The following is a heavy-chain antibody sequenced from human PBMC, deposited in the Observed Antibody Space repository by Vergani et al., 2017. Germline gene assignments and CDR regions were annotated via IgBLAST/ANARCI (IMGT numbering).Heavy chain of an antibody. CDR2: IFSNDEK. CDR1: GFSLSNARLG. CDR3: ARIRDSPDVDY. V-gene: IGHV2-26*01. Sequence: QVTLKESGPVLVKPTETLTLTCTVSGFSLSNARLGVSWIRQPPGRALEWLAHIFSNDEKSYSTSLKSRLTISKDTSKSQVVLTMTNMDPVDTATYYCARIRDSPDVDYWGQGTLVTVSS. D-gene: IGHD3-22*01. J-gene: IGHJ4*02.